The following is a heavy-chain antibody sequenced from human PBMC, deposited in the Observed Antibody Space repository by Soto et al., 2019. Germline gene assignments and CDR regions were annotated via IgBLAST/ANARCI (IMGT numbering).Heavy chain of an antibody. J-gene: IGHJ6*02. CDR1: GGTFSSYA. CDR3: ARGSQPDYWAYGSGSYAQYWGMDA. Sequence: SVKVSCKASGGTFSSYAISWVRQAPGQGLEWMGGIIPIFGTANYAQKFQGRVTITADESTSTAYMELSSLRSEDTAVYYCARGSQPDYWAYGSGSYAQYWGMDACGLGKRVTVSS. CDR2: IIPIFGTA. V-gene: IGHV1-69*13. D-gene: IGHD3-10*01.